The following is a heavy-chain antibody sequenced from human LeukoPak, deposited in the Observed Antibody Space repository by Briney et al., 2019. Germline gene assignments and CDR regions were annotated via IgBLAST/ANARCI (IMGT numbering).Heavy chain of an antibody. CDR1: GYTFTGYY. J-gene: IGHJ4*02. CDR2: INPNSGGT. V-gene: IGHV1-2*02. Sequence: GASVKVSCKASGYTFTGYYMHWVRQAPGQGLEWMGWINPNSGGTNYAQKFQGRVTMTRDTSISTAYMELSRLRSDDTAVYYCARLPMVRGVIGPPPYFDYWGQGTLVTVSS. CDR3: ARLPMVRGVIGPPPYFDY. D-gene: IGHD3-10*01.